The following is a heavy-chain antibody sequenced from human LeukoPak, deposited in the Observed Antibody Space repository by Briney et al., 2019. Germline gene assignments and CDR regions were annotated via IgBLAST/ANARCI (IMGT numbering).Heavy chain of an antibody. D-gene: IGHD2-2*01. CDR3: ARGRGCTIASCSNNWFDP. Sequence: ASETLSLTCAVYGGSFSGYYWNWIRQPPGEGLEWIGEINHSGSTNYNPSLKSRVTISVDTSKNQFSLKLSSVTAADTAVYYCARGRGCTIASCSNNWFDPWGQGTLVTVSS. J-gene: IGHJ5*02. CDR1: GGSFSGYY. V-gene: IGHV4-34*01. CDR2: INHSGST.